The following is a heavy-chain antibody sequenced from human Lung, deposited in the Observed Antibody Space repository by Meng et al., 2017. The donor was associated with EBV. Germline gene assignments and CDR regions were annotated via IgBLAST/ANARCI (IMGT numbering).Heavy chain of an antibody. Sequence: QVQLQQWGEGRLKPSETLSLPCAVYGGSFSGYYWSWIRQPPGKGLEWIGEINHSGSTNYNPSLKSRVAISVDTSKNQFSLKLSSVTAADTAVYYCARGRIIGDSSGYSDYWGQGTLVTVSS. D-gene: IGHD3-22*01. J-gene: IGHJ4*02. V-gene: IGHV4-34*01. CDR2: INHSGST. CDR3: ARGRIIGDSSGYSDY. CDR1: GGSFSGYY.